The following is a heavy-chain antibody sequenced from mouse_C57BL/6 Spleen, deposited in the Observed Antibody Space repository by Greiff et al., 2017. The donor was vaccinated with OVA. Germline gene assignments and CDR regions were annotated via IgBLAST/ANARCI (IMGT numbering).Heavy chain of an antibody. Sequence: LQESGAELVRPGTSVKVSCKASGYAFTNYLIEWVKQRPGQGLEWIGVINPGSGGPNYNEKFKGKATLTADKSSSTAYMQLSSLTSEDSAVYFCARSWDYEGYFDVWGTGTTVTVSS. CDR2: INPGSGGP. CDR1: GYAFTNYL. CDR3: ARSWDYEGYFDV. J-gene: IGHJ1*03. V-gene: IGHV1-54*01. D-gene: IGHD2-4*01.